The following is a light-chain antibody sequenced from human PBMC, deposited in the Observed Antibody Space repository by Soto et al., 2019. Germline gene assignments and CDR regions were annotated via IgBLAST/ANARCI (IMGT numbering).Light chain of an antibody. V-gene: IGKV1-5*01. CDR3: QQYSSYSPVT. J-gene: IGKJ2*01. CDR2: DAS. Sequence: DIQMTQSPSTLSVSVGDRVTISCRASQSISSWLAWYQQKPGKAPHLLIYDASSRETGVPPRFSGSGSGTEFSLTISSLQPDDFASYYCQQYSSYSPVTFGQGTKVEIK. CDR1: QSISSW.